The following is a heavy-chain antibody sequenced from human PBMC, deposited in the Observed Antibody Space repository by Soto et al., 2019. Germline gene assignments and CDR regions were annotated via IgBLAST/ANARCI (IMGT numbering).Heavy chain of an antibody. CDR1: GFTVSSSYA. D-gene: IGHD3-10*02. CDR3: AKVLFPIRGPFDY. V-gene: IGHV3-23*01. Sequence: GGSLRLSCAASGFTVSSSYAMSWVRQAPGKGLEWVSVISGSGGSTYYADSVKGRFTISRDNSKNTLYLQMNSLRAEDTAVYYCAKVLFPIRGPFDYWGQGTLVTV. J-gene: IGHJ4*02. CDR2: ISGSGGST.